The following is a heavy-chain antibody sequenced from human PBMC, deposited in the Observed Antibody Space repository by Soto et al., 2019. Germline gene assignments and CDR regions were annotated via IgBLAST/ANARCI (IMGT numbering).Heavy chain of an antibody. CDR3: ARALREGLPIYYFDS. CDR1: GFSLSKARMG. Sequence: QVTLKESGPVLVKPTETLTLTCSVSGFSLSKARMGVSWIRQPPGKALEWLAHILWNDERSYNTSLKSRLTISRDTSKRQVVLTMPNVDPVDTGTYFCARALREGLPIYYFDSWGQGTLVTVSS. CDR2: ILWNDER. V-gene: IGHV2-26*01. J-gene: IGHJ4*02. D-gene: IGHD1-26*01.